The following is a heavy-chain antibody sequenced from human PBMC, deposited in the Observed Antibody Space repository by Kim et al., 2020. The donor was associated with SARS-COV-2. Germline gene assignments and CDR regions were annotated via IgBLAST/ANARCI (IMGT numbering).Heavy chain of an antibody. D-gene: IGHD3-9*01. V-gene: IGHV1-18*01. J-gene: IGHJ4*02. Sequence: ASVKVSCKASGYTFTSYGISWVRQAPGQGLEWMGWISAYNGNTNYAQKLQGRVTMTTDTSTSTAYMELRSLRSDDTAVYYCARDRYYDILTGYQPIDYWGQGTLVTVSS. CDR3: ARDRYYDILTGYQPIDY. CDR2: ISAYNGNT. CDR1: GYTFTSYG.